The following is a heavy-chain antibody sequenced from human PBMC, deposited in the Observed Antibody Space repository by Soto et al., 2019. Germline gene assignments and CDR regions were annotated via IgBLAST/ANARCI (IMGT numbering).Heavy chain of an antibody. CDR1: GFTVSSNY. CDR2: ISSSSST. Sequence: PGGSLRLSCAASGFTVSSNYMSWVRQAPGKGLEWVSVISSSSSTYYADSVKGRFTISRDNAKNSLYLQMNSLRDEDTAVYYCARGGIYYDSSGYYYDRPYGMDVWGQGTTVTVSS. J-gene: IGHJ6*02. V-gene: IGHV3-66*01. CDR3: ARGGIYYDSSGYYYDRPYGMDV. D-gene: IGHD3-22*01.